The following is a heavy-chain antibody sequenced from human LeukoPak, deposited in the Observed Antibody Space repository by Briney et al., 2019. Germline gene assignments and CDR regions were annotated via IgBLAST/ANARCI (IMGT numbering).Heavy chain of an antibody. CDR3: AKDSGQYSYGLGDY. V-gene: IGHV3-30*19. D-gene: IGHD5-18*01. CDR1: GFTFSSYG. CDR2: ISYDGSNK. J-gene: IGHJ4*02. Sequence: PGGFLRLSCAASGFTFSSYGMHWVRQTPGKGLGWVAVISYDGSNKYYADSVKGRFTISRDNSKNTLYLQMNSLRTEDTAVYYCAKDSGQYSYGLGDYWGQGTLVTVSS.